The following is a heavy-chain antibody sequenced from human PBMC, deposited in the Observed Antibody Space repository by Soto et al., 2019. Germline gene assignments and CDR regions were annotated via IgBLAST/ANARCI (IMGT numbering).Heavy chain of an antibody. CDR3: ARGKWLRFH. CDR2: IYYNGST. D-gene: IGHD5-12*01. Sequence: SETLSLTCTVSGGSISSGDYYWSWIRQPPGKGREWIGYIYYNGSTYYNPSLKSRVTISPDTSKNQFSLKLSSVTAADTAVYYCARGKWLRFHWGQGTLVTVSS. J-gene: IGHJ4*02. CDR1: GGSISSGDYY. V-gene: IGHV4-30-4*01.